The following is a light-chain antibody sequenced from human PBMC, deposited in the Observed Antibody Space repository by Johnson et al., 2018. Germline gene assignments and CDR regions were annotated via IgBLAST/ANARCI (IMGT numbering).Light chain of an antibody. Sequence: QSVLTQPPSVSAAPGQKVTISCSGRSSNIGNNYVSWYQQLPGTAPKLLIYDNNKRPSGIPDRFSGSKSGTSATLALTPLQNGDEADYYRGTWDSCLRAGNVFGTGTKVTVL. J-gene: IGLJ1*01. CDR2: DNN. CDR3: GTWDSCLRAGNV. CDR1: SSNIGNNY. V-gene: IGLV1-51*01.